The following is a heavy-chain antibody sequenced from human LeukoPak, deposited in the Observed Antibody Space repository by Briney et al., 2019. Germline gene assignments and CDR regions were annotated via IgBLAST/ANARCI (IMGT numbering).Heavy chain of an antibody. V-gene: IGHV1-2*02. Sequence: ASVKVCCKASGYTFTGYYMHWVRQAPGQGLEWMGWINPNSGGTNYAQKFQGRVTMTRDTSISTAYMELSRLRSDDTAVYYCARGTGYSSPFDYWGQGTLATVSS. D-gene: IGHD6-13*01. CDR1: GYTFTGYY. CDR3: ARGTGYSSPFDY. J-gene: IGHJ4*02. CDR2: INPNSGGT.